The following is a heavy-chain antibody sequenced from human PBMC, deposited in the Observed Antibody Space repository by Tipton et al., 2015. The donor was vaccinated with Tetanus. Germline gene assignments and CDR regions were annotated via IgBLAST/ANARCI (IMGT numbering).Heavy chain of an antibody. CDR3: ARGEDAYKTGNY. J-gene: IGHJ4*02. Sequence: TLSLTCAVYGGSFSNYYWTWIRQPPGKGLEWIGEVHPSGSTSSNPSLESRVTMSIGTSKNQFSLKLTSLTAADTAVYFCARGEDAYKTGNYWGQGTLVTVSS. CDR1: GGSFSNYY. D-gene: IGHD5-24*01. CDR2: VHPSGST. V-gene: IGHV4-34*01.